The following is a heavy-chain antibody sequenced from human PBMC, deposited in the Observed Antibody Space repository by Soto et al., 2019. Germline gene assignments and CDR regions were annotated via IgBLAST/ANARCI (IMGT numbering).Heavy chain of an antibody. CDR1: GFTFSSYA. CDR3: AKGASGLLWFCDY. Sequence: GGSLRLSCAASGFTFSSYAVTWVRQAPGKGLEWVSTISGSGGSTYYADSVKGRFTISRDNSKNTLYLHTNSLRAEDTAVYFCAKGASGLLWFCDYWGQGTLVTVSS. CDR2: ISGSGGST. V-gene: IGHV3-23*01. J-gene: IGHJ4*02. D-gene: IGHD3-10*01.